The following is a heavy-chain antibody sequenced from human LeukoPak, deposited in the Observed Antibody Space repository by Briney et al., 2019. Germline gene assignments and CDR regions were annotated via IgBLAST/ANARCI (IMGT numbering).Heavy chain of an antibody. CDR3: ADVLDWAY. J-gene: IGHJ4*02. V-gene: IGHV3-7*01. CDR2: IREDGSEK. Sequence: GGSLRLSCAASGFSFSNYWMSWVRQAPGKGVEWVATIREDGSEKYYVDSVKGRFTISRDNAKKSLYLQMNSLRAEDTALYYCADVLDWAYWGQGTLVTVSS. CDR1: GFSFSNYW. D-gene: IGHD3/OR15-3a*01.